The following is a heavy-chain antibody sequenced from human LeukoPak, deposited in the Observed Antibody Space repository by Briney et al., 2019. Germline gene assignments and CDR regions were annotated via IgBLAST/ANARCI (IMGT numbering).Heavy chain of an antibody. CDR2: ISCYNGDT. CDR3: ARDPSNSSGYHAHFDS. CDR1: GYTFTHHG. D-gene: IGHD3-22*01. J-gene: IGHJ4*02. Sequence: GASVKVSCKASGYTFTHHGISWVRQAPGQGLEWMGRISCYNGDTIYAQNVQGRVTMTTDASTRTAYIELRGLRSDDTAMYYCARDPSNSSGYHAHFDSWGQGTLVTVSS. V-gene: IGHV1-18*01.